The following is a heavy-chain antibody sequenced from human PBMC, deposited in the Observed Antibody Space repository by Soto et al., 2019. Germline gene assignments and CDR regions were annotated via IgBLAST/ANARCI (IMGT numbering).Heavy chain of an antibody. D-gene: IGHD3-10*01. Sequence: GASVKVSCKASGDTFSFYTINWVRQAPGLGLGWVGRINPILSMSNYAQKFQGRVTMTADKSTNTAYMELRSLRSEDTAMYFCATSYGSGYRAFDSWGQGALVTVSS. J-gene: IGHJ4*02. CDR3: ATSYGSGYRAFDS. CDR1: GDTFSFYT. CDR2: INPILSMS. V-gene: IGHV1-69*02.